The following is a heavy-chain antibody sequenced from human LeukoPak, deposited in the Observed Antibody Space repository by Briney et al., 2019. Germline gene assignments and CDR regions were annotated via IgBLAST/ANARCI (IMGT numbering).Heavy chain of an antibody. D-gene: IGHD3-9*01. J-gene: IGHJ4*02. CDR3: ARDGGYYDILTGYLSPYFDY. Sequence: GGSLRLSCAASGFTFSCYEMNWVRQAPGKGLVWVSYISSSGSTIYYADSVKGRFTICRDNAKNTLYMQMNSLRAEDTAVYYCARDGGYYDILTGYLSPYFDYWGQGTLVTVSS. V-gene: IGHV3-48*03. CDR2: ISSSGSTI. CDR1: GFTFSCYE.